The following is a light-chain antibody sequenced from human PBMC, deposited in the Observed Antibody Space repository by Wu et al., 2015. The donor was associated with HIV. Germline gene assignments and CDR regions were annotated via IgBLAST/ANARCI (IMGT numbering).Light chain of an antibody. CDR1: QDISIF. J-gene: IGKJ2*01. V-gene: IGKV1-39*01. Sequence: IQLTQSPSSLSASLGDRVTITCRASQDISIFLAWYQQKPGKAPKLLIYGASTLQSDVPSNFSGSGSGTEFTLTITSLQPEAFAVYYCQQSYSTPYNFGRGTKVEIK. CDR3: QQSYSTPYN. CDR2: GAS.